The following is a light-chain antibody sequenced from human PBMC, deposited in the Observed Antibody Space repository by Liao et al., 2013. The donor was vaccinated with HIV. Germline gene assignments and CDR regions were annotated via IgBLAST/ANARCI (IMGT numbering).Light chain of an antibody. Sequence: SYELTQPLSVSVALGQTARITCGGNNIGSKNVHWYQQKPGQAPVLVIYRDSNRPSGIPERFSGSNSGNTATLTISRAQAGDEADYYCQVWDSSSDHAGVFGGGTKLTVL. V-gene: IGLV3-9*01. J-gene: IGLJ3*02. CDR2: RDS. CDR1: NIGSKN. CDR3: QVWDSSSDHAGV.